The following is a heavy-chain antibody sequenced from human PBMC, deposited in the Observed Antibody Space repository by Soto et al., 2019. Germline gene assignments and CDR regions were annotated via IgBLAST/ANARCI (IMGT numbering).Heavy chain of an antibody. D-gene: IGHD3-22*01. Sequence: GGSLRLSCAASGFTFSSYGMHWVRQAPGKGLEWVAVISYDGSNKYYADSVKGRFTISRDNSKNTLYLQMNSLRAEDTAVYYCAKSHYYYDSSDFDYWGQGTLVTVSS. CDR2: ISYDGSNK. V-gene: IGHV3-30*18. J-gene: IGHJ4*02. CDR3: AKSHYYYDSSDFDY. CDR1: GFTFSSYG.